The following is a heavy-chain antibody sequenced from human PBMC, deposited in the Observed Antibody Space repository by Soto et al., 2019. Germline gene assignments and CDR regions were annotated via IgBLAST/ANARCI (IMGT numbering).Heavy chain of an antibody. D-gene: IGHD3-3*01. CDR1: GYSVSSNSAA. CDR2: TYYRSKWYN. J-gene: IGHJ5*02. V-gene: IGHV6-1*01. CDR3: ARATSYYDFWSGYSVPTNWFDP. Sequence: SHTLSLTCAISGYSVSSNSAAWKLIRQSPSRGLEWLGRTYYRSKWYNDYAVSVKSRITINPDTSKNQFSLQLNSVTPEDTAVYYCARATSYYDFWSGYSVPTNWFDPWGQGTLVTVSS.